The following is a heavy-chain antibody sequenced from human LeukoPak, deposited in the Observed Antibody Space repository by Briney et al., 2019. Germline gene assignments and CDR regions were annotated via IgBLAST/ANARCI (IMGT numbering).Heavy chain of an antibody. CDR3: ARGVRGYYYVNC. V-gene: IGHV3-33*01. D-gene: IGHD3-22*01. CDR2: IWYDGSNK. CDR1: GFTFSSYG. J-gene: IGHJ4*02. Sequence: GGSLRLSCAASGFTFSSYGMHWVRQAPGKGLEWVAVIWYDGSNKYYADSVKGRFTISRDNSKNTLYLQMNSLRAEDTAVYYCARGVRGYYYVNCWGQGTLVTVSS.